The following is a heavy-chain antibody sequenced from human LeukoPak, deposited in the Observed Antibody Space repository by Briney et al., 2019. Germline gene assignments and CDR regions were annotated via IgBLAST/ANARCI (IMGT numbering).Heavy chain of an antibody. V-gene: IGHV1-8*01. CDR2: MNPNSGNT. CDR3: ARDARGAPAAADPFDI. D-gene: IGHD2-2*01. J-gene: IGHJ3*02. CDR1: GFTFSSHD. Sequence: ASVKVSCKASGFTFSSHDYDWVRQATGQGLEWMGWMNPNSGNTGYAQKFQGRVTMTRDTSISTAYMELSSLSSEDTAVYYCARDARGAPAAADPFDIWGQGTMATVSP.